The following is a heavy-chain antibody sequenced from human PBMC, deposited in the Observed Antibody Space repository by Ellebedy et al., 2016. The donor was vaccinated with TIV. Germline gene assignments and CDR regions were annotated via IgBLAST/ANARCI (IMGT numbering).Heavy chain of an antibody. CDR3: AKGVVVMD. J-gene: IGHJ4*02. CDR2: ISYDGSNK. V-gene: IGHV3-30*18. D-gene: IGHD2-21*01. Sequence: GGSLRLSXAASGFTFSSYGMHWVRQAPGKGLEWVAVISYDGSNKYYADSVKGRFTISRDNSKNTLYLQMNSLRAEDTAVYYCAKGVVVMDWGQGTLVTVSS. CDR1: GFTFSSYG.